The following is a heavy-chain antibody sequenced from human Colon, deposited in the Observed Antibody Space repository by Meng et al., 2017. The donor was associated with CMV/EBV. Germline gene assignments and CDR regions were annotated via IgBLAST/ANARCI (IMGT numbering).Heavy chain of an antibody. CDR3: ARVERYCRGTTCYGPYYFDS. V-gene: IGHV3-7*01. CDR1: GLSFSNFW. CDR2: IQQDGSLT. Sequence: GGSLRLSCAASGLSFSNFWMSWVRQTPGKGLEWVASIQQDGSLTYYVDSVKGRFTISRDNAKNSLYLQMNSLRAEDTAVYYCARVERYCRGTTCYGPYYFDSWGQGTLVTVSS. J-gene: IGHJ4*02. D-gene: IGHD2-2*01.